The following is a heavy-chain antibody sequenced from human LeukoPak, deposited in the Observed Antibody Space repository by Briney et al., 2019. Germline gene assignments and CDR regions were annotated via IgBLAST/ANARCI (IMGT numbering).Heavy chain of an antibody. Sequence: PSETLSLTCTLSGGAISSYYWSWIRQPPGKGLEWIGYIYHSGSTYYNPSLKSRVTISVDTSKNQFSLKLSSVTAADTAVYYCASLNGVVRGPGAFDIWGQGTMVTVSS. CDR1: GGAISSYY. CDR3: ASLNGVVRGPGAFDI. V-gene: IGHV4-4*08. CDR2: IYHSGST. J-gene: IGHJ3*02. D-gene: IGHD3-10*01.